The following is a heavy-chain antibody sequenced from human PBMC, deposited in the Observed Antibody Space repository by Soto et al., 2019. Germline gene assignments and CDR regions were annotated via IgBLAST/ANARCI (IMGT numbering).Heavy chain of an antibody. CDR2: ITGSGDGGDST. V-gene: IGHV3-23*01. Sequence: PGGSLRLSCAASGFTFSSYAMSWVRQAPGKGLEWVSAITGSGDGGDSTYYADSVQGRFTISRDNSKSKLYLQMTSLTAEDTAMYYCAKDANPDYAPPHYFDYWGQGTLVTVSS. CDR1: GFTFSSYA. D-gene: IGHD4-17*01. J-gene: IGHJ4*02. CDR3: AKDANPDYAPPHYFDY.